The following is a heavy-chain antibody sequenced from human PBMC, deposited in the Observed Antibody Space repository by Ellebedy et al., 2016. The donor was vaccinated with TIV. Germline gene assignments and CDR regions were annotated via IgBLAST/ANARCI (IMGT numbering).Heavy chain of an antibody. V-gene: IGHV5-51*01. CDR1: GYIFTSYW. D-gene: IGHD6-6*01. CDR2: IYPGESDT. CDR3: ARQIAARPLYYFDY. J-gene: IGHJ4*02. Sequence: GESLKISXKGSGYIFTSYWIGWVRQMPGKGLEWMGIIYPGESDTRYSPSFQGQVTISADKSISTAYLQWSSLKVSDTAMYYCARQIAARPLYYFDYWGQGTLVTVSS.